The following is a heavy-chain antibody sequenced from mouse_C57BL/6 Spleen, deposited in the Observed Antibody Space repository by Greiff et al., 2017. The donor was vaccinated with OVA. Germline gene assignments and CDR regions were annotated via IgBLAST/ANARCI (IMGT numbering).Heavy chain of an antibody. Sequence: EVHLVESGGGLVKPGGSLKLSCAASGFTFSDYGMHWVRQAPEKGLEWVAYISSGSSTIYYADIVKGRFTISRDNAKNTLFLQMTSLRSEDTAMYYCARYGYYVGYYAMDYWGQGTSVTVSS. CDR1: GFTFSDYG. D-gene: IGHD2-3*01. CDR2: ISSGSSTI. CDR3: ARYGYYVGYYAMDY. V-gene: IGHV5-17*01. J-gene: IGHJ4*01.